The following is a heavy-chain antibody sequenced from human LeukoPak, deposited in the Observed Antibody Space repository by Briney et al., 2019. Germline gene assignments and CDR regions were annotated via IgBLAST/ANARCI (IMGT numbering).Heavy chain of an antibody. D-gene: IGHD5-24*01. J-gene: IGHJ4*02. CDR1: GGSFSGYY. CDR2: INPRGST. CDR3: ARRRLGCYFDY. V-gene: IGHV4-34*01. Sequence: KPSETLSLSCGVYGGSFSGYYWSWIRQPPGKGLEWIGEINPRGSTNYNPSLKSRVTLSADTSKNQFSLTLNSVTAADTAVYYCARRRLGCYFDYWGQGTLVTVSS.